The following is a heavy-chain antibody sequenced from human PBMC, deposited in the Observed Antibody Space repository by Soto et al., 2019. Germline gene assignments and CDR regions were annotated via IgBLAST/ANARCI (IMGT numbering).Heavy chain of an antibody. CDR2: ISGSGGST. CDR3: PQPPRSSYFYSMHV. CDR1: GFTFSSYA. J-gene: IGHJ6*03. V-gene: IGHV3-23*01. Sequence: EVQLLESGGGLVQPGGSLRLSCAASGFTFSSYAMSWVRQAPGKGLEWVSAISGSGGSTYYADSVKGRFTISRDNSKNTLSLQMNCLLSEDTAVCYCPQPPRSSYFYSMHVWGKGTTFTVSS.